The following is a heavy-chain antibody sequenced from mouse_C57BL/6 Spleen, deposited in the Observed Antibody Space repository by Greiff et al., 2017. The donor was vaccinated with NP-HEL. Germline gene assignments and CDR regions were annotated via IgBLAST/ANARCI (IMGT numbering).Heavy chain of an antibody. CDR1: GYTFTSYW. CDR2: IDPSDSET. Sequence: QVQLQQSGAELVRPGSSVKLSCKASGYTFTSYWMHWVKQRPIQGLEWIGNIDPSDSETHYNQKFKDKATLTVDKSSSTAYMQLSSLTSEDSAVYYCARSPYYGTPYWYFDVWGTGTKVTVSS. CDR3: ARSPYYGTPYWYFDV. J-gene: IGHJ1*03. D-gene: IGHD1-1*01. V-gene: IGHV1-52*01.